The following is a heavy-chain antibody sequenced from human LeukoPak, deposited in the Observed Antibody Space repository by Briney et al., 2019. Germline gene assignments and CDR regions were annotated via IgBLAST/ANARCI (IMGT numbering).Heavy chain of an antibody. J-gene: IGHJ4*02. D-gene: IGHD1-26*01. V-gene: IGHV4-38-2*01. Sequence: SETLSHTCAVSGYSISSGYYWGWIRQPPGKGLEWIGSIYHSGSTYYNPSLKSRVTISVDTSKNQFSLKLSSVTAADTAVYYCARHRAGWDSPDPFFDYWGQGTLVTVSS. CDR3: ARHRAGWDSPDPFFDY. CDR1: GYSISSGYY. CDR2: IYHSGST.